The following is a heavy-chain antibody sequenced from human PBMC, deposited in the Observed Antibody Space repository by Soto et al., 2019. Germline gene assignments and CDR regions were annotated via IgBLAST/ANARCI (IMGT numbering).Heavy chain of an antibody. D-gene: IGHD1-1*01. Sequence: QVLLVQSGAEVKKPGSSVRVSCKASGDTFSRYTVNWVRQAPRQGLEWMGGIIPRFGTTNFAPTLQGRVTITADESTNTVYMELSSLRSEDTALYFCARGRGLYNSGRSQLDYWGQGTLVTVSS. J-gene: IGHJ4*02. CDR1: GDTFSRYT. CDR3: ARGRGLYNSGRSQLDY. V-gene: IGHV1-69*01. CDR2: IIPRFGTT.